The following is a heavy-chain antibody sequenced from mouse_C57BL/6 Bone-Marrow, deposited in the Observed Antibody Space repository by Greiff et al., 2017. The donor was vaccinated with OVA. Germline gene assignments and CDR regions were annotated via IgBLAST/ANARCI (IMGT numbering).Heavy chain of an antibody. V-gene: IGHV1-82*01. J-gene: IGHJ2*01. CDR1: GYAFSSSW. D-gene: IGHD2-3*01. CDR3: ARHEDGYYASYFDY. Sequence: QVQLQQSGPELVKPGASVKISCKASGYAFSSSWMNWVKQRPGQGLEWIGRIYPGDGDTKYNGKFKGKATLTADKSSSTAYMQLSSLTSEDSAVYVCARHEDGYYASYFDYWGRGTTLPVSS. CDR2: IYPGDGDT.